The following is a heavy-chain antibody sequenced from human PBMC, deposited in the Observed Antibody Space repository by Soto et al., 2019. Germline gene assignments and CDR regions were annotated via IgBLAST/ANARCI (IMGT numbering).Heavy chain of an antibody. CDR3: AKAPYDSSGYYLYYFDY. Sequence: EVQLVESGGGLVQPGRSLRLSCAASGFTFDDYAMHWVRQAPGKGLEWVSGISWNSGSIGYADSVKGRFTISRDNAKNSLYLQMNSLRAEDTALYYCAKAPYDSSGYYLYYFDYWGQGTLGTVSS. D-gene: IGHD3-22*01. CDR1: GFTFDDYA. CDR2: ISWNSGSI. V-gene: IGHV3-9*01. J-gene: IGHJ4*02.